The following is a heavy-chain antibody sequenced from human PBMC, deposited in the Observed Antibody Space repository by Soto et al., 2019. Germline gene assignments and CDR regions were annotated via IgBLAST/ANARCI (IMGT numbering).Heavy chain of an antibody. J-gene: IGHJ6*02. Sequence: GESLKISCNGSGYSFTSYWINWVRQMPGKGLEWMGIIYPGDSDTRYSPSFQGQVTISADKSINTAYLQWRSLKASDTAVYYCARHHGSPGSYFGMDVWGQGTTVTVSS. CDR3: ARHHGSPGSYFGMDV. D-gene: IGHD6-13*01. V-gene: IGHV5-51*01. CDR1: GYSFTSYW. CDR2: IYPGDSDT.